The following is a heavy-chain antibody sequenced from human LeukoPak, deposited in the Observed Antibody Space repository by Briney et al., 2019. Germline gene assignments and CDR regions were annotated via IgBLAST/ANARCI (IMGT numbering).Heavy chain of an antibody. Sequence: GASVKVSCKASGYTFTSNYIHWVRQAPGQGLEWMGMIYPRDGSTSYAQKFQGRVTVTRDTSTSTLHMELSGLRSEDTAVYCARDQEGFDYWGQGTLVTVSS. CDR3: ARDQEGFDY. J-gene: IGHJ4*02. CDR1: GYTFTSNY. V-gene: IGHV1-46*01. CDR2: IYPRDGST.